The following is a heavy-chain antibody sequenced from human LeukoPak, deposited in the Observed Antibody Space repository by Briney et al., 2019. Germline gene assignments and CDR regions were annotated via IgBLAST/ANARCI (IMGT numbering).Heavy chain of an antibody. CDR2: IYYSGST. D-gene: IGHD5-18*01. Sequence: PSQTLSLTCAVSGGSISSGGYSWSWIRQPPGKGLEWIGYIYYSGSTYYNPSLKSRVTISVDTSKNQFSLKLSSVTAADTAVYYCARVAGRSDTAISINQYYFDYWGQGTLVTVSS. CDR3: ARVAGRSDTAISINQYYFDY. CDR1: GGSISSGGYS. J-gene: IGHJ4*02. V-gene: IGHV4-30-4*07.